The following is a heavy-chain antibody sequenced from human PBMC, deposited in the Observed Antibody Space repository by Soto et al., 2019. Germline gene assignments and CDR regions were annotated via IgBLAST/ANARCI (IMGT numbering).Heavy chain of an antibody. CDR1: GYSFTSYW. Sequence: GESLKISCKGSGYSFTSYWISWVRQMPGKGLEWMGRIDPSDSYTNYSPSFQGHVTISADKSISTAYLQWSSLKASDTAMYYCARQPPPTYYYGSGSQTYYYYYGMDVWGQGTTVTVS. CDR3: ARQPPPTYYYGSGSQTYYYYYGMDV. V-gene: IGHV5-10-1*01. D-gene: IGHD3-10*01. J-gene: IGHJ6*02. CDR2: IDPSDSYT.